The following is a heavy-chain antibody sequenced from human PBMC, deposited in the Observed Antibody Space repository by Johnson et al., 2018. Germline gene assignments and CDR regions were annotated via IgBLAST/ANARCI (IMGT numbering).Heavy chain of an antibody. J-gene: IGHJ4*02. CDR1: GFSFDGYA. Sequence: VQLQESGGGLVQPGRSLRLSCAVSGFSFDGYAMHWVRQAPGKGLEWVSRINWNSGSIVYAVSVKGRFTISRDNAKNSLYLQMSRLRDEDTALYYCAKGRSSGWYTPVDYWGQGTLVTVSS. D-gene: IGHD6-19*01. CDR3: AKGRSSGWYTPVDY. V-gene: IGHV3-9*01. CDR2: INWNSGSI.